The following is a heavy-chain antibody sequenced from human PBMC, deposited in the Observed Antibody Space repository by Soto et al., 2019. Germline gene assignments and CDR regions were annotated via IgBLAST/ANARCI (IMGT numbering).Heavy chain of an antibody. J-gene: IGHJ4*02. CDR1: GGTLNNYA. CDR3: ATDSNYDVSNSF. D-gene: IGHD3-3*01. V-gene: IGHV1-69*13. Sequence: ASVKVSCKASGGTLNNYAISWVRQAPGQGLEWMGGILPVSAPPDYAQKFQGRVSITADHSTSTVYMELSRLKSDDTAVYFCATDSNYDVSNSFWGQGTLVTVSS. CDR2: ILPVSAPP.